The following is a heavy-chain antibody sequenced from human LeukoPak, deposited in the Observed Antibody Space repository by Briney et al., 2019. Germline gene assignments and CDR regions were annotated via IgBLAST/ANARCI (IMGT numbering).Heavy chain of an antibody. D-gene: IGHD3-10*01. CDR1: GGSISSGSHY. Sequence: SETLSLTCTVSGGSISSGSHYWAWIRQPPGKGLEWLATISESGTTYYNPSLKSRVTISVDTSKNQFSLRLGSVTVADTAVYYCARYSGSFFDYWGQGTLVTVSS. J-gene: IGHJ4*02. CDR2: ISESGTT. CDR3: ARYSGSFFDY. V-gene: IGHV4-39*01.